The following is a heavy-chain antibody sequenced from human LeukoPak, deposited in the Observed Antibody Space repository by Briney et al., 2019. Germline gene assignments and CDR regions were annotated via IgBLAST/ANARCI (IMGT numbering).Heavy chain of an antibody. J-gene: IGHJ4*02. Sequence: SGGSLRLSCAASGFTFSSYSMNWVRQAPGKGLEWVSSISSSSSYIYYADSVKGRFTISRDNAKNSLYLQMNSLRAEDTAVYYCARGVGLIVVQYFDYWGQGTLVTVSS. CDR3: ARGVGLIVVQYFDY. V-gene: IGHV3-21*01. CDR1: GFTFSSYS. D-gene: IGHD3-22*01. CDR2: ISSSSSYI.